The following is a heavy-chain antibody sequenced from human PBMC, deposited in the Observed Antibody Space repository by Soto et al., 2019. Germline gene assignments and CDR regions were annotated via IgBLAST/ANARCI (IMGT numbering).Heavy chain of an antibody. CDR3: ARGLGIAAQDYYYYGMDV. J-gene: IGHJ6*02. CDR1: GYTFTGYY. CDR2: INPNSGGT. D-gene: IGHD6-6*01. Sequence: GASVKVSCKASGYTFTGYYMHWVRQAPGQGLEWMGWINPNSGGTNYAQKFQGWVTMTRDTSISTAYMELSRLRSDDTAVYYCARGLGIAAQDYYYYGMDVWGQGTTVTVSS. V-gene: IGHV1-2*04.